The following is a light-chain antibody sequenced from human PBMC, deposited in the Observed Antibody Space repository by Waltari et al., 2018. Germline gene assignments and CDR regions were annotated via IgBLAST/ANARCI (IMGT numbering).Light chain of an antibody. CDR3: GTWDNNLSALV. CDR2: ETE. V-gene: IGLV1-51*02. J-gene: IGLJ2*01. Sequence: QSVLTQPPSVSAAPGQKVTISCSGSTSNIGNNYVSWYQQLPGAAPKVFIYETEKRPSGIPDRFSGSKSGTSASLGITGLQTGDEAAYYCGTWDNNLSALVFGGGTKLT. CDR1: TSNIGNNY.